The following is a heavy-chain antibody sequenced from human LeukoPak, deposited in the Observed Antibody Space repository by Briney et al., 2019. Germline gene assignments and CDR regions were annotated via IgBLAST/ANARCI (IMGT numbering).Heavy chain of an antibody. V-gene: IGHV4-39*01. Sequence: KPSETLSVTCTVSGGSISSSSAYWGWIRQPPGKGLEWIGSIYYSKNTYYNPSLKSRVTISADTSKNQFSLTLGSVSATDTAVYYCVSPRGLSYGYFDYWGQGTLVTVSS. CDR3: VSPRGLSYGYFDY. CDR1: GGSISSSSAY. J-gene: IGHJ4*02. CDR2: IYYSKNT. D-gene: IGHD5-18*01.